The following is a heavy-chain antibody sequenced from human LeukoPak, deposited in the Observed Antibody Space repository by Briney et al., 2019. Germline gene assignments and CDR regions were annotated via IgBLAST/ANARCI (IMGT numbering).Heavy chain of an antibody. CDR2: IIPILGIA. CDR1: GGTFSSYT. V-gene: IGHV1-69*04. Sequence: ASVKVSCKASGGTFSSYTISWVRQAPGQGLEWMGRIIPILGIANYAQKFQGRVTITADKSTSTAYMELSSLRSEDTAVYYCARDLCGSTSCSIDDAFDIWGQGTRVTVSS. D-gene: IGHD2-2*01. CDR3: ARDLCGSTSCSIDDAFDI. J-gene: IGHJ3*02.